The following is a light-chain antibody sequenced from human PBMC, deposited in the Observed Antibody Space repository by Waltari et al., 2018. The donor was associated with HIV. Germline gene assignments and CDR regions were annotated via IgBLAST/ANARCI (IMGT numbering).Light chain of an antibody. V-gene: IGKV3-15*01. CDR1: QSVNSN. CDR3: QRYNNWPPAWT. CDR2: GAS. Sequence: EMVMTQSPATLSVSAGERVTLSCRASQSVNSNLAWYQQKPGQAPRLLIYGASTRAAGIPARFSGSGSGTEFTLTISSLQSEDFAVYYCQRYNNWPPAWTFGQGTKVEIK. J-gene: IGKJ1*01.